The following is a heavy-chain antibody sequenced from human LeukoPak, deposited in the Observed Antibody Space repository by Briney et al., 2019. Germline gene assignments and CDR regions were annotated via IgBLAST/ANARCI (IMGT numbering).Heavy chain of an antibody. J-gene: IGHJ4*02. D-gene: IGHD3-16*01. CDR1: GGPISSSSYY. V-gene: IGHV4-39*01. CDR2: IYYNENT. CDR3: ARRGTYYLDH. Sequence: SETLSLTCTVSGGPISSSSYYWGWIRQPPGKGLEWIGSIYYNENTYYNPSLKSRVTILVDTSKNQVSLKLSSVTAADTAIYYCARRGTYYLDHWGQGTLVTVSS.